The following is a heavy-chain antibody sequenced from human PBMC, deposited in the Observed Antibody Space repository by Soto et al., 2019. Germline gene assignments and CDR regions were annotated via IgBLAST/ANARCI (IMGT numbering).Heavy chain of an antibody. D-gene: IGHD3-9*01. Sequence: NPSETLSLTCTVSGGSISSSTYYWGWMRQPPGKGMEWIASFFIGGNTYYNPSLKSRVTISVDTSKNQFSLKLSSVTAADTAVYYCARGWVLGYDILTGYYTYYGMDVWGQGTTVTVSS. CDR1: GGSISSSTYY. CDR3: ARGWVLGYDILTGYYTYYGMDV. V-gene: IGHV4-39*07. CDR2: FFIGGNT. J-gene: IGHJ6*02.